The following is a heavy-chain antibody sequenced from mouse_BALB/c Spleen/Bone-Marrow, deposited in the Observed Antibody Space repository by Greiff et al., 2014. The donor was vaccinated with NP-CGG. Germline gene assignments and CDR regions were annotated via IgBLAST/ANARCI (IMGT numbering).Heavy chain of an antibody. Sequence: VKLVESGAELVKPGSSVKLSCKASGYTFTSYWMHWVKQRPGQGLEWIGEINPSNGRTNYNEKFKNKATLTVDKSSSTAYMQLSSLTSEDSAVYPCAGGNPFAYWGQGTLVTVSA. CDR3: AGGNPFAY. CDR2: INPSNGRT. CDR1: GYTFTSYW. V-gene: IGHV1S81*02. D-gene: IGHD2-1*01. J-gene: IGHJ3*01.